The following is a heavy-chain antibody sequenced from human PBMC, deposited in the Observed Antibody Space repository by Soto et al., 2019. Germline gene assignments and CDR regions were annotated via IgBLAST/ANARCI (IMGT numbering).Heavy chain of an antibody. J-gene: IGHJ4*02. Sequence: GGSLRLSCAASGFTFSSYWMSWVRQAPGKGLEWVANIKQDGSEKYYVDSVKGRFTISRDNAKNSLYLQMNSLRAEDTAVYYCARDNVYCSSTSCYDLIDYWGQGTLVTVSS. D-gene: IGHD2-2*01. CDR2: IKQDGSEK. V-gene: IGHV3-7*01. CDR3: ARDNVYCSSTSCYDLIDY. CDR1: GFTFSSYW.